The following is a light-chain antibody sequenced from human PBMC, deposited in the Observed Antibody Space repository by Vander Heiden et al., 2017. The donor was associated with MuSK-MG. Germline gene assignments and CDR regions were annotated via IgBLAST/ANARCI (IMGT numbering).Light chain of an antibody. J-gene: IGKJ3*01. CDR1: QSISSY. Sequence: DVQLTQSHSSLSASVGDRVTITCRASQSISSYLNWYQQKPGKAPKLLIYAASSLQSGVPSRFSGSGSGTDFTLTISSLQPEDFATYYCQQSYSTPITFGPGTKVDIK. CDR3: QQSYSTPIT. CDR2: AAS. V-gene: IGKV1-39*01.